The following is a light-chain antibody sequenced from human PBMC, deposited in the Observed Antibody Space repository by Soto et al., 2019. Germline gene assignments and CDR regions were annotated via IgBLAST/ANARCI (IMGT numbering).Light chain of an antibody. CDR1: QSVSSN. CDR3: QQYISSPRT. J-gene: IGKJ1*01. Sequence: EIVMTQSPATLSVSPGERATLSCRASQSVSSNLAWYQQKPGQAPRLLIYGAYTRATGIPARFSGSGSGTDLTLTISSLQSEDFAVYYCQQYISSPRTFGQGTKVDIK. CDR2: GAY. V-gene: IGKV3-15*01.